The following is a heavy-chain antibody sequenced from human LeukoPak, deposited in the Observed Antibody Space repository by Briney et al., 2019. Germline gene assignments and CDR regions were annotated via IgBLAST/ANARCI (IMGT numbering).Heavy chain of an antibody. J-gene: IGHJ4*02. D-gene: IGHD3-16*01. CDR3: AKDWGHSKGWYSH. V-gene: IGHV3-23*01. CDR1: GFTFSSYA. CDR2: ISGSAGST. Sequence: GGSLRLSCAASGFTFSSYAMSWVREAPGKGLEWVSGISGSAGSTNYADSVKGRFTISRDNSKNTLYLQMNSLRAEDTAVYYCAKDWGHSKGWYSHWGQGTLVTVSS.